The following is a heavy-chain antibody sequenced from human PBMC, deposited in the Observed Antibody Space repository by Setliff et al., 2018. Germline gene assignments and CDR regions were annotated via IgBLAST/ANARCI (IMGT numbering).Heavy chain of an antibody. CDR3: AKEPYYYDSSGYYYGVGYFQH. D-gene: IGHD3-22*01. Sequence: SGSGGSTYYADSVKGRFTISRDNSKNTLYLQMNSLRAEDTAVYYCAKEPYYYDSSGYYYGVGYFQHWGQGTLVTVSS. CDR2: SGSGGST. V-gene: IGHV3-23*01. J-gene: IGHJ1*01.